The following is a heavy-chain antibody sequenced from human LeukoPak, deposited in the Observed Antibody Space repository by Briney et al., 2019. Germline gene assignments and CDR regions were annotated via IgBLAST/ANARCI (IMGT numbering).Heavy chain of an antibody. J-gene: IGHJ5*02. CDR3: ARVFGLRYFDWANNWFDP. Sequence: SSVKVSCKASGGTFSSYAISWVRQPPGQGLEWMGGIIPIFGTANYAQKFTGRATITADESTRTAYMELSSLRSEDTAVYYCARVFGLRYFDWANNWFDPCGQGTLVTVSS. V-gene: IGHV1-69*01. D-gene: IGHD3-9*01. CDR1: GGTFSSYA. CDR2: IIPIFGTA.